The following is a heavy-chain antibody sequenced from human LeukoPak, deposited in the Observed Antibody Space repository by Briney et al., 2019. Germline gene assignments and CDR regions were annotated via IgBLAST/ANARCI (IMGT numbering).Heavy chain of an antibody. CDR1: GDSISSYY. CDR2: ISGSGST. Sequence: PSETLSLTCTVSGDSISSYYWSWVRQPAGKGLEWIARISGSGSTNYNPSLKSRVTLSVDTSKNQFSLKLSSVTAADTAVYYCARGFMGYFDYWGQGTLVTVSS. V-gene: IGHV4-4*07. J-gene: IGHJ4*02. CDR3: ARGFMGYFDY. D-gene: IGHD3-10*01.